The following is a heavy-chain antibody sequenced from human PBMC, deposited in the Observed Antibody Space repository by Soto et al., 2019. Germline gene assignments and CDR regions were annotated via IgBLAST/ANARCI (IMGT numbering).Heavy chain of an antibody. D-gene: IGHD3-3*01. Sequence: SETLSLTCAVYGGSFSGYYWSWIRQPPGKGLEWIGEINHSGSTNYNPSLKSRVTISVDTSKNQFSLKLSSVTAADTAVYYCARRSITIFGVVILGGMDVWGQGTTVTVSS. V-gene: IGHV4-34*01. J-gene: IGHJ6*02. CDR3: ARRSITIFGVVILGGMDV. CDR1: GGSFSGYY. CDR2: INHSGST.